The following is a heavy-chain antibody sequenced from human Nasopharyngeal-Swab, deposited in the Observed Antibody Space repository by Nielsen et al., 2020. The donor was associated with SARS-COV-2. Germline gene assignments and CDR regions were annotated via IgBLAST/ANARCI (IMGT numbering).Heavy chain of an antibody. CDR1: GGSIVSHY. CDR2: IYSTEIT. D-gene: IGHD6-6*01. V-gene: IGHV4-59*11. Sequence: SETLSLTCTVSGGSIVSHYWNWIRLSPGKGLEWIGYIYSTEITKYNPSLGSRVTMSGDTSKNQVYPKLKSLTAADTAVYYCARGPYSRSSLWVHWGQGTLVTVSS. CDR3: ARGPYSRSSLWVH. J-gene: IGHJ4*02.